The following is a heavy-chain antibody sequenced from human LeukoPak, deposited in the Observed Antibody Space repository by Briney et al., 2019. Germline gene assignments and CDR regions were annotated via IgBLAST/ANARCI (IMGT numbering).Heavy chain of an antibody. Sequence: SETLSLTCTVSGGSISSSSYYWGWIRQPPGKGLEWIGYIYYSGSTNYNPSLKSRVTISVDTSKNQFSLKLSSVTAADTAVYYCARGEHRIAAAGWFDPWGQGTLVTVSS. CDR3: ARGEHRIAAAGWFDP. J-gene: IGHJ5*02. CDR1: GGSISSSSYY. V-gene: IGHV4-61*05. CDR2: IYYSGST. D-gene: IGHD6-13*01.